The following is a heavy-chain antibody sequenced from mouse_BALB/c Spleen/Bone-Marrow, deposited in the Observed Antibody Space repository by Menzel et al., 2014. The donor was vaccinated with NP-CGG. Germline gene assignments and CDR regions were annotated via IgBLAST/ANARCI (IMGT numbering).Heavy chain of an antibody. J-gene: IGHJ1*01. D-gene: IGHD1-2*01. CDR1: GYTFTSSW. CDR3: ARSTTATCFDV. Sequence: QVQLKESGSVLVRPGASVKLSCKASGYTFTSSWMHWAKQRPGQGLEWIGEIHPNSGNTNYNEKFKGKATLTVDTSSSTAYVDLSSLTSEDSAVYYCARSTTATCFDVWGAGTTVTVSS. CDR2: IHPNSGNT. V-gene: IGHV1S130*01.